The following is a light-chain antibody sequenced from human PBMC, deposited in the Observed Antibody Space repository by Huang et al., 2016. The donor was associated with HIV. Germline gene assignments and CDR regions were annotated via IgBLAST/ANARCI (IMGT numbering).Light chain of an antibody. J-gene: IGKJ4*01. CDR2: PAS. V-gene: IGKV3D-20*01. CDR1: QSLSSSF. Sequence: EIVLTQSPATLSLSPGESATLSCGASQSLSSSFLAWYQQKPGLAPRLLIYPASSRATGIPDRFSGSGSGTDFTLTISRLEPEDFAVYYCQQYGGSPLTFGGGTKVEIK. CDR3: QQYGGSPLT.